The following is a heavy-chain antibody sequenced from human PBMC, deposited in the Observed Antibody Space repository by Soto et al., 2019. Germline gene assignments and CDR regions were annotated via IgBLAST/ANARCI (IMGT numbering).Heavy chain of an antibody. CDR2: IQSGGAT. CDR1: GFTVSSKY. CDR3: ARDDVLCSGGGCFGVPMDV. J-gene: IGHJ6*03. Sequence: GGSLRLSCAASGFTVSSKYMSWVRQAPGKGLEWVSLIQSGGATYYADSVKGRFTISRDSSKNTLHLQMDSLRAEDTAVYYCARDDVLCSGGGCFGVPMDVWGKGTKVTVSS. V-gene: IGHV3-66*01. D-gene: IGHD2-15*01.